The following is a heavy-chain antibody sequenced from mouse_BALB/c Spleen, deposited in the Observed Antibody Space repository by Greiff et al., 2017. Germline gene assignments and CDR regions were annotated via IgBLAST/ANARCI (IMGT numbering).Heavy chain of an antibody. D-gene: IGHD2-1*01. V-gene: IGHV1S22*01. CDR3: TRIRGNGPFDY. CDR2: IYPGSGST. Sequence: LQQPGSELVRPGASVKLSCKASGYTFTSYWMHWVKQRPGQGLEWIGNIYPGSGSTNYDEKFKSKATLTVDTSSSTAYMQLSSLTSEDSAVYYCTRIRGNGPFDYWGQGTTLTVAS. J-gene: IGHJ2*01. CDR1: GYTFTSYW.